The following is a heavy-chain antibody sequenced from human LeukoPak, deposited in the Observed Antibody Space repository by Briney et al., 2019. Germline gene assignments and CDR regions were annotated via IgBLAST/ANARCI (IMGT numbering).Heavy chain of an antibody. Sequence: SQTLSLTCTVSGGSISSGGYYWSWIRQHPGKGLEWIGYIYYSGSTYYNPSLKSRVSISVDTSKNHFSLKLSSVTAADSAVYYCARAGYSSGWYGRAFDIWGQGTMVTVSS. CDR1: GGSISSGGYY. D-gene: IGHD6-19*01. CDR3: ARAGYSSGWYGRAFDI. CDR2: IYYSGST. J-gene: IGHJ3*02. V-gene: IGHV4-31*03.